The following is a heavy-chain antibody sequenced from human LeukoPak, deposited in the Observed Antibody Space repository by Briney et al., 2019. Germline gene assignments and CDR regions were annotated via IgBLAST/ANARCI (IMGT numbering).Heavy chain of an antibody. CDR2: ISGSGGST. D-gene: IGHD5-24*01. Sequence: GGTLRLSCAASGFTFSSYGMNWVRQAPGKGLEWVSAISGSGGSTYYADSVKGRFTISRDNSKNTLYLQMNSLRAEDTAVYYCAKSDGYNFNGAFDIWGQGTMVTVSS. V-gene: IGHV3-23*01. CDR1: GFTFSSYG. J-gene: IGHJ3*02. CDR3: AKSDGYNFNGAFDI.